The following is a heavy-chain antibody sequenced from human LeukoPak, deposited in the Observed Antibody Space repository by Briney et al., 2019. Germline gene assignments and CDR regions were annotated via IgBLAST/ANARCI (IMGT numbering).Heavy chain of an antibody. CDR2: IYYSGST. D-gene: IGHD3-22*01. Sequence: PSETLSLTGTGSGGSISPYYWSWIRQPPGKGLEWIGYIYYSGSTNYNPSLKSRVTISVDTSKNQFSLKLSSVTAADTAVYYCAREYYGSSGYYNDYWGQGALVTVSS. J-gene: IGHJ4*02. CDR3: AREYYGSSGYYNDY. V-gene: IGHV4-59*01. CDR1: GGSISPYY.